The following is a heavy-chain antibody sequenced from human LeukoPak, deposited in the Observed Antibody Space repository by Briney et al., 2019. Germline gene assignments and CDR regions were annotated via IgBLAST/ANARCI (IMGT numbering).Heavy chain of an antibody. Sequence: SETLSLTCTVSGGSISSSSYYWGWIRQPPGKGLEWIESIYYSGSTYNNPTLKSRFTITVKTRKNAYSRKLSSVTAADTAVYYCAIGHIPVVFDIWGQGTMVTVSS. CDR3: AIGHIPVVFDI. CDR1: GGSISSSSYY. V-gene: IGHV4-39*01. CDR2: IYYSGST. J-gene: IGHJ3*02. D-gene: IGHD2-21*01.